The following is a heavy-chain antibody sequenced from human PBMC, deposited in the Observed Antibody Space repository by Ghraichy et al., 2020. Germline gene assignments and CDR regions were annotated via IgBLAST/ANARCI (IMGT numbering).Heavy chain of an antibody. Sequence: GGSLRLTCAASGFTFSSSWMSWVRQAPGKGLEWVADIKQDGSEKYYVDSMKGRFTISRDNAKNSLYLQMNSLRAEDTAVYYCARGLRLTTGTTYYFDYWGQGTLVTVSS. CDR3: ARGLRLTTGTTYYFDY. J-gene: IGHJ4*02. D-gene: IGHD1-1*01. CDR1: GFTFSSSW. CDR2: IKQDGSEK. V-gene: IGHV3-7*01.